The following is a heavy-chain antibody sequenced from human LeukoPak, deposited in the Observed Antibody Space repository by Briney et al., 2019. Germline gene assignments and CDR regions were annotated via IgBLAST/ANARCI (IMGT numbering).Heavy chain of an antibody. CDR3: ARDPLAYSGDPYEDAFDI. CDR2: MNPNSGDT. CDR1: GGTFSSYA. Sequence: GASVKVSCKASGGTFSSYAISWVRQATGQGLEWLGWMNPNSGDTGYAQNFQGRVTMTRNTSISTAYMELSSLRSEDTAVYYCARDPLAYSGDPYEDAFDIWGQGTMVTVSS. V-gene: IGHV1-8*02. J-gene: IGHJ3*02. D-gene: IGHD3-3*01.